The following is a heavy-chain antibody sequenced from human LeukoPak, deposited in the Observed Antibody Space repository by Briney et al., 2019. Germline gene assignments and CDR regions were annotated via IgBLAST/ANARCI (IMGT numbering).Heavy chain of an antibody. J-gene: IGHJ5*02. D-gene: IGHD3-10*01. Sequence: ASVKVSCKASGYTFTSYYMHWVRQAPGQGLEWMGIINPSGGSTSYAQKFQGRVTMTRDTSTSTVYMELSSLRSEDTAVYYCASELLWFGELSDWFDPWGQGTLVTVSS. CDR2: INPSGGST. CDR3: ASELLWFGELSDWFDP. V-gene: IGHV1-46*01. CDR1: GYTFTSYY.